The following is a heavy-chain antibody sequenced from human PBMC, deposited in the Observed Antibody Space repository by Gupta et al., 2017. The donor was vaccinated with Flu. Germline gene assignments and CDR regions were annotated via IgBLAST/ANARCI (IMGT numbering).Heavy chain of an antibody. CDR2: INQDGSTK. CDR3: ARNRGWEQYDY. Sequence: QLVESGRGLAQPGGSLRLSWAAAGFPFSDFWMNWVRQAPGKGLEWVVNINQDGSTKDYVDSVKGRFTGSRDNAKDTLFLQMDSLRTEDTAVYFCARNRGWEQYDYWGQGTLVTVSS. V-gene: IGHV3-7*01. D-gene: IGHD1/OR15-1a*01. CDR1: GFPFSDFW. J-gene: IGHJ4*02.